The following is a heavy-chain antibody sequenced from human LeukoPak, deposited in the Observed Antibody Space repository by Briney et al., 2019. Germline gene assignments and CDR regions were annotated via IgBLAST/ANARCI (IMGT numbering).Heavy chain of an antibody. V-gene: IGHV3-11*06. J-gene: IGHJ4*02. D-gene: IGHD2-21*02. CDR1: RFTFRDYY. CDR2: ISSTSSYI. Sequence: GGSLGLSCEASRFTFRDYYMSWIRQAPGKGLEWVSSISSTSSYIYYADSVKGRFTISRDNTKNSLYLQMNSLRAEDTAVYYCARDSPGGDSSIDYWGQGTLVTVSS. CDR3: ARDSPGGDSSIDY.